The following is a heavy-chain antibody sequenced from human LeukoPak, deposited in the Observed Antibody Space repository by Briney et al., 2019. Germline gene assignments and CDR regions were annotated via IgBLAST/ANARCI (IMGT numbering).Heavy chain of an antibody. Sequence: PGGSLRLSCAASGFTFSGYSINWVRQAPGKGLEWVSSISSSSTYIYYADSVKGRFTISRDNAKKSLYLQMNSLRAEDTAVYYCARPHPRTVFGVFSYYYGMDVWGQGTTVTVS. CDR3: ARPHPRTVFGVFSYYYGMDV. CDR1: GFTFSGYS. CDR2: ISSSSTYI. V-gene: IGHV3-21*01. D-gene: IGHD3-3*01. J-gene: IGHJ6*02.